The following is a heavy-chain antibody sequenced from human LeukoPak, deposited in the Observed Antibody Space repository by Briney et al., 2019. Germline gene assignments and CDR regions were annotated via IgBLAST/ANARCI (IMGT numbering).Heavy chain of an antibody. CDR1: GDSISSYY. V-gene: IGHV4-59*01. Sequence: SETLSLTCTVSGDSISSYYWSWIRQPPGKGLEWIGYIFYSGSSNYNPSLKSRVTISVDTSRNQFSLKLSSVTAADTAVYYCARDWNDYGDSDAFDIWGQGTMVTVSS. CDR2: IFYSGSS. J-gene: IGHJ3*02. D-gene: IGHD4-17*01. CDR3: ARDWNDYGDSDAFDI.